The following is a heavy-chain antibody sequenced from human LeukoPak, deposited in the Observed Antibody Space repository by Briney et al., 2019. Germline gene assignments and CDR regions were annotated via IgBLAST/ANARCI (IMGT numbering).Heavy chain of an antibody. CDR2: IRYDGSNK. Sequence: PGGSLRLSCAASGFTFSSYGMHWVRQAPGKGLEWVAFIRYDGSNKYYADSVKGRFTISRDNSKNTLYLQMNSLRAEDTAVYYCAKDLLDMDIVSGVAIWGQGTMVTVSS. CDR1: GFTFSSYG. V-gene: IGHV3-30*02. CDR3: AKDLLDMDIVSGVAI. D-gene: IGHD2-2*03. J-gene: IGHJ3*02.